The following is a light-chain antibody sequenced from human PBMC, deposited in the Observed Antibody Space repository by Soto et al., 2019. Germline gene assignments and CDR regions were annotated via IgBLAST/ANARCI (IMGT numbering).Light chain of an antibody. V-gene: IGKV3-20*01. J-gene: IGKJ2*01. CDR2: GVS. CDR3: QQYGTSPGMYT. Sequence: EIVLTQSPGTLSLSPGERATLSCRASQSVSNSYLAWYQQKPGQAPRLLIFGVSSRATGIPDRFSGSGSGTDFTLTISRLEPEDFAVHYCQQYGTSPGMYTFGQGTKLEI. CDR1: QSVSNSY.